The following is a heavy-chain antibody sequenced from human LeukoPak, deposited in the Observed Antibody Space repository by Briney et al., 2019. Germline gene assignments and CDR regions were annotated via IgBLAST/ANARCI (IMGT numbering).Heavy chain of an antibody. CDR2: IYYSGST. Sequence: SETLSLTCIVSGGSISSGDYYWSWIRQPPGKGLEWIGYIYYSGSTYYNPSLKSRVTISVDTSKNQFSLKLSSVTAADTAVYYCARGTSGYVFFDYWGQGTLVTVSS. V-gene: IGHV4-30-4*08. J-gene: IGHJ4*02. CDR1: GGSISSGDYY. CDR3: ARGTSGYVFFDY. D-gene: IGHD5-12*01.